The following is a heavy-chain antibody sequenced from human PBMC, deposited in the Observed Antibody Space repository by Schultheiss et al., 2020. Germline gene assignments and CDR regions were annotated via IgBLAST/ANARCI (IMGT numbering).Heavy chain of an antibody. D-gene: IGHD4-17*01. Sequence: GESLKISCKASGYTFTSYGISWVRQAPGQGLEWMGWISAYNGNTNYAQKLQGRVTMTTDTSTSTAYMELRSLRSDDTAVYYCARDRGAVTTSDGVLYYYGMDVWGQGTTVTVSS. CDR2: ISAYNGNT. V-gene: IGHV1-18*01. J-gene: IGHJ6*02. CDR3: ARDRGAVTTSDGVLYYYGMDV. CDR1: GYTFTSYG.